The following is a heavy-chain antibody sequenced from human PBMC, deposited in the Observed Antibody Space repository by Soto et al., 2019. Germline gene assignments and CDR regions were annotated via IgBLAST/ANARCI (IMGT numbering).Heavy chain of an antibody. D-gene: IGHD6-19*01. CDR2: IKSKTDGGTT. J-gene: IGHJ4*02. CDR1: GFTFSNAW. CDR3: TTGHSSGLY. V-gene: IGHV3-15*01. Sequence: GGSLRLSCAASGFTFSNAWMSWVRQAPGKGLEWVGRIKSKTDGGTTQYAAPVRGRFAISRDDSENTLYLQMNSLKTEDTALYYCTTGHSSGLYWGQGTLVTVSS.